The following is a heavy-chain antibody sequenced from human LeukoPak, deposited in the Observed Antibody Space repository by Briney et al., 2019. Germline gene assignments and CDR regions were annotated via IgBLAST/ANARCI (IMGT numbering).Heavy chain of an antibody. Sequence: GGSLGLSCAASGFTFSSYGMHWVRQAPGKGLEWVALIWYDGSNKYYADSVKGRLTISRDNSKNTLYLQMNSLRAEDTAVYYCAREGPRGNSQFDYWGQGTLVTVSS. J-gene: IGHJ4*02. CDR2: IWYDGSNK. D-gene: IGHD2/OR15-2a*01. V-gene: IGHV3-33*01. CDR1: GFTFSSYG. CDR3: AREGPRGNSQFDY.